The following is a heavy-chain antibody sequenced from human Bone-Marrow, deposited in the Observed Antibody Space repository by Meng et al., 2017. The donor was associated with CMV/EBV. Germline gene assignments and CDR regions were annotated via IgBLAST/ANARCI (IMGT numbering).Heavy chain of an antibody. CDR3: ARTPTSYYDFWSGYPHFDY. V-gene: IGHV3-11*01. Sequence: GGSLRPSCAASGFSFRDYYMSWIRQAPGKGLEWVSYISSSGSTKYYADSVKGRFTISRDNAKNSLYLQMNSLRAEDTAVYYCARTPTSYYDFWSGYPHFDYWGQGTLVTVAS. CDR2: ISSSGSTK. CDR1: GFSFRDYY. J-gene: IGHJ4*02. D-gene: IGHD3-3*01.